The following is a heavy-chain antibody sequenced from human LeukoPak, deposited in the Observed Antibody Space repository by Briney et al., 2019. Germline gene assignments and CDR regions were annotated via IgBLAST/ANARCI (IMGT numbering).Heavy chain of an antibody. Sequence: GASVKVSCKASGSSFTDYYIHWVRQAPGQGLEWMGWIHPNSGGTNYAQNFQGRVTMTGDTSITTTYMELGRLTSDDTAMYYCARVPLTLSPGSDYWGQGTLVTVSS. CDR3: ARVPLTLSPGSDY. CDR1: GSSFTDYY. CDR2: IHPNSGGT. D-gene: IGHD3-10*02. V-gene: IGHV1-2*02. J-gene: IGHJ4*02.